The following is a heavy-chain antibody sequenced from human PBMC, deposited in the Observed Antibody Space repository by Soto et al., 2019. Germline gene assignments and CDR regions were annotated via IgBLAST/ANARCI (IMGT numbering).Heavy chain of an antibody. CDR3: ARRGISAIGIYFFDY. J-gene: IGHJ4*02. Sequence: LSLTCTVSGGSISSGGYYWSWIRQHPGKGLEWIGYIYYSGTSYYNPSLQNRVTMSVDTSTNQFSLKLSSVTAADTAVYYCARRGISAIGIYFFDYWGQGTLVTVSS. V-gene: IGHV4-31*03. CDR2: IYYSGTS. D-gene: IGHD6-13*01. CDR1: GGSISSGGYY.